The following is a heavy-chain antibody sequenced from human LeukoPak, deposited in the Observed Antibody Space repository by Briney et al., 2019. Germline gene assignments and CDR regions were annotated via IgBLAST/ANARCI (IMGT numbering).Heavy chain of an antibody. Sequence: PSETLSLTCAVSGGSISSSNWWSWVRQPPGKGLEWIGEIYHSGSTNYNPSLKGRVTISVDKSKNQFSLKLSSVTAADTAVYYCAHHCSSTSCPDYWGQGTLVTVSS. J-gene: IGHJ4*02. CDR2: IYHSGST. CDR1: GGSISSSNW. D-gene: IGHD2-2*01. V-gene: IGHV4-4*02. CDR3: AHHCSSTSCPDY.